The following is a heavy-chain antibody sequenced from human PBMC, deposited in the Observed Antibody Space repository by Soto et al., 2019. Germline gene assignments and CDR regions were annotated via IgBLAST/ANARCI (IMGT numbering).Heavy chain of an antibody. CDR2: ISGNGDST. Sequence: EVQLVKSGGGWVLPGGILRLSCTASGFTFSSYSMHWVRQAPGKGLEYLSAISGNGDSTYDADSVKGRFTISRDNSKNTLYLQMGSLRADDTAVYYCATKEGFDYWGQGTLVTVSS. CDR3: ATKEGFDY. J-gene: IGHJ4*02. V-gene: IGHV3-64*07. CDR1: GFTFSSYS.